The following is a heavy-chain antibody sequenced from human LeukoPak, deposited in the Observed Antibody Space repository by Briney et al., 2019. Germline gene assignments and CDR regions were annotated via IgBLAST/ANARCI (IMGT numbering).Heavy chain of an antibody. D-gene: IGHD4-11*01. J-gene: IGHJ4*02. CDR2: TDIPGTYA. Sequence: GGSLRLSCAASGFTVSSNYMSWVRQVPGKGLVWVSHTDIPGTYATYADSVKGRFTISGDNAKSTVYLQMNSLRAEDTAVYYCATDDYRGLGYWGQGTLVTVSS. CDR1: GFTVSSNY. CDR3: ATDDYRGLGY. V-gene: IGHV3-74*01.